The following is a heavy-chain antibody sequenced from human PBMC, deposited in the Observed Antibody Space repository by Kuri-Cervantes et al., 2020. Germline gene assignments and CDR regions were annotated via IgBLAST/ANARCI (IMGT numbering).Heavy chain of an antibody. CDR1: GFTFDDYA. CDR3: ARDGLRFAYFDY. D-gene: IGHD3-16*01. V-gene: IGHV3-9*01. Sequence: SLKISCAASGFTFDDYAMHWVRQAPGKGLEWVSGISWNSGSIGYADSVKGRFTISRDNSKNTLYLQMNSLRAEDTAVYYCARDGLRFAYFDYWGQGTLVTVSS. CDR2: ISWNSGSI. J-gene: IGHJ4*02.